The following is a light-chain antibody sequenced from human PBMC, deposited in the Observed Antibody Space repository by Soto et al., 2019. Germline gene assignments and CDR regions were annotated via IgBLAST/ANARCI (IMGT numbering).Light chain of an antibody. CDR1: QSVSSN. Sequence: EIVMTQSPATLSVSPGERATLSCRASQSVSSNLAWYQQKPGQAPRLLIYGASTRATGIPARFSGSGSGTEFTLTISSRQAEDFVVYYCQQYNNRPPPYTFGQGTKLEIK. J-gene: IGKJ2*01. CDR2: GAS. CDR3: QQYNNRPPPYT. V-gene: IGKV3-15*01.